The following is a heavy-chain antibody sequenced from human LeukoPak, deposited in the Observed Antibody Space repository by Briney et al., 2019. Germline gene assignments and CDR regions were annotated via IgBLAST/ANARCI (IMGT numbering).Heavy chain of an antibody. D-gene: IGHD3-3*01. Sequence: PSETLSLTCTVSGGSISSGDYYWSWIRQPPGKGLEWIGYIYYSGSTYYNPSLKRRVTISVDTSKNQFSLKLSSVTAADTAVYYCARGPQLLRFLEWLSNQTGFDYWGQGTLVTVSS. CDR3: ARGPQLLRFLEWLSNQTGFDY. CDR2: IYYSGST. J-gene: IGHJ4*02. CDR1: GGSISSGDYY. V-gene: IGHV4-30-4*01.